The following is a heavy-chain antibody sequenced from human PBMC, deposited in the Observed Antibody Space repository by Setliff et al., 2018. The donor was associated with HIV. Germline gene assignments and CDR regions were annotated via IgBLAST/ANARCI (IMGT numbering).Heavy chain of an antibody. CDR2: INSNGGST. V-gene: IGHV3-23*01. CDR1: GFTFSSYA. CDR3: AKGASFSGSYFDY. D-gene: IGHD5-12*01. Sequence: PGGSLRLSCAASGFTFSSYAMSWVRQAPGKGLEWVSTINSNGGSTYYADSVKGQFTISRDNSKNTLSLQMNSLRVEDTAVYYCAKGASFSGSYFDYWGQGTLVTVSS. J-gene: IGHJ4*02.